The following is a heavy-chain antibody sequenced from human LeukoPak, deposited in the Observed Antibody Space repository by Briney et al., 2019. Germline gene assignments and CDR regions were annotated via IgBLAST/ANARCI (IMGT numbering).Heavy chain of an antibody. CDR3: ARGGLRYFDWLRAFDI. D-gene: IGHD3-9*01. Sequence: ASVKVSCKASGYTFTNYDIYWVRQATGQGLEWMGWMNPNSGNTAYAQKFQGRVTMTRNTSISTAYTELSSLRSEDTAVYYCARGGLRYFDWLRAFDIWGQGTMVTVSS. J-gene: IGHJ3*02. CDR2: MNPNSGNT. CDR1: GYTFTNYD. V-gene: IGHV1-8*01.